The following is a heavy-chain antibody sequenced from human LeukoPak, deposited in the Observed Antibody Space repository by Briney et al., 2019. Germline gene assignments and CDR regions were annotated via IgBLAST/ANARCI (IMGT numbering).Heavy chain of an antibody. V-gene: IGHV4-59*01. CDR1: GTSMNTYY. J-gene: IGHJ3*01. CDR3: ARGANYGDYGLDAFDV. Sequence: SETLSLTCTVSGTSMNTYYWSWVRQPPGKGLEWIGYIYYTGSTKYNPSLKSRVTISVDTSKNQFSLKLTSVTAADTAVYHCARGANYGDYGLDAFDVWGQGTMVTVSS. CDR2: IYYTGST. D-gene: IGHD4-17*01.